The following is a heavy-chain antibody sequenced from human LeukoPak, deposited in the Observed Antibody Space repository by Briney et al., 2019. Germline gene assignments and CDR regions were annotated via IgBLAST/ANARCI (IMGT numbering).Heavy chain of an antibody. D-gene: IGHD4-11*01. Sequence: SETLSLTCAVSGYSISSGYYWGWIRQPPGKGLEWIGSIYYSGSTYYNPSLKSRVTISVDTSKNLFSLKLSSVTAADTAVYYCARSPRLPSRNAFDIWGQGTMVTISS. CDR2: IYYSGST. V-gene: IGHV4-38-2*01. CDR1: GYSISSGYY. J-gene: IGHJ3*02. CDR3: ARSPRLPSRNAFDI.